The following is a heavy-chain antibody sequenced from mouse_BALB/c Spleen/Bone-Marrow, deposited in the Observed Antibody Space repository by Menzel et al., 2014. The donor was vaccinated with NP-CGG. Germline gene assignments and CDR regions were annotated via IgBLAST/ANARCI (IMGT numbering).Heavy chain of an antibody. V-gene: IGHV4-1*02. Sequence: DVMLVESGGGLVQPGGSLKLSCAASGFDLRRYWMSWVRQAPGKGLEWIGEINPESSTINYTPSLKDKFIISRDNAKNTLYLQMSKVRSEDTALYYCARLGYYGYFVDWGQGTTLTVSS. CDR1: GFDLRRYW. CDR2: INPESSTI. CDR3: ARLGYYGYFVD. J-gene: IGHJ2*01. D-gene: IGHD2-3*01.